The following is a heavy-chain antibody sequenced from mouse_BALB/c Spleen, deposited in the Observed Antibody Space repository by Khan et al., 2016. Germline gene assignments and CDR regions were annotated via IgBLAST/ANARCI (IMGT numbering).Heavy chain of an antibody. Sequence: QVQLKQSGAELVRPGSSVKISCKASGYAFSIYWMNWVKQRPGQGLEWIGQIYPGDGDTDYNGKFKDKATLTADKSSSTAYMQLSSLTSEDSAVDFCASSGYDYDYWGQGTTLTVSS. CDR1: GYAFSIYW. CDR2: IYPGDGDT. J-gene: IGHJ2*01. D-gene: IGHD2-4*01. CDR3: ASSGYDYDY. V-gene: IGHV1-80*01.